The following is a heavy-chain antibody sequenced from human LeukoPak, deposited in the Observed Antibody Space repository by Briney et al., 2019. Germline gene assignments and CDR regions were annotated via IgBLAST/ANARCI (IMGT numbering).Heavy chain of an antibody. CDR1: GGSFSGYY. CDR2: INHSGST. J-gene: IGHJ4*02. V-gene: IGHV4-34*01. Sequence: SETLSLTCAVYGGSFSGYYWSWIRQPPGKGLEWIGEINHSGSTNYNPSLKSRVTISVDTSKNQFSLKLSSVTAADTAVYYCARGHYAYLDYWGQGTLATVSS. CDR3: ARGHYAYLDY. D-gene: IGHD2-2*01.